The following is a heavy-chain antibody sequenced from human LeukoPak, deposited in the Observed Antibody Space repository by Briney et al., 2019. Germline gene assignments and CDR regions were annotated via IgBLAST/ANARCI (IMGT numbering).Heavy chain of an antibody. Sequence: GGSLRLSCAASGFTFSTYSMNWVRQAPGKGLEWVSSISSGGNYIYYADSVKGRFTISRDNAKNSLYLQMNSLRAEETAVYYCARAGILVAGIDWYFDLWGRGTLVTVSS. V-gene: IGHV3-21*01. CDR2: ISSGGNYI. CDR1: GFTFSTYS. J-gene: IGHJ2*01. CDR3: ARAGILVAGIDWYFDL. D-gene: IGHD6-19*01.